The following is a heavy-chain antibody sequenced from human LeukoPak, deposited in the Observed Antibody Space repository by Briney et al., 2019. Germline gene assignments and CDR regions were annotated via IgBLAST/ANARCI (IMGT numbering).Heavy chain of an antibody. CDR1: GFTFSSYA. J-gene: IGHJ4*02. CDR3: AKVSDYDILTGYYMAFDY. Sequence: PGGSLRLSCAASGFTFSSYAMSWVRQAPGKGLEWVSAISGSGGSTYYADSVKGRFTISRDNSKNTLYLQMNSLRAEDTAVYYCAKVSDYDILTGYYMAFDYWGQGTLVTVSS. CDR2: ISGSGGST. V-gene: IGHV3-23*01. D-gene: IGHD3-9*01.